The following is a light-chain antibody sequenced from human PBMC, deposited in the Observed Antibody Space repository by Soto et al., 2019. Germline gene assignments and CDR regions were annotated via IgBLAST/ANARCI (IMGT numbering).Light chain of an antibody. V-gene: IGLV1-40*01. J-gene: IGLJ2*01. Sequence: QSVLTQPPSVSGAPGQRVTISCTGSSSNIGAGYDVHWYQQLPGTAPKLLIYINKNRPSGVPDRFSGFKSGTSASLAITGLQAEDEADYYCQSYDSSLTGSIFGGGTKLTVL. CDR3: QSYDSSLTGSI. CDR2: INK. CDR1: SSNIGAGYD.